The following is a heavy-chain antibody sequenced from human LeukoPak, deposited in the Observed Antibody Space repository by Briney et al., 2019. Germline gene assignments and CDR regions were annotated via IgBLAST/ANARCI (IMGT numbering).Heavy chain of an antibody. CDR1: GGTFSNY. Sequence: ASVKVSCKASGGTFSNYMHWVRQAPGQGPEWMGVISPSGGSTTYAQKFQGRVTLTRDMSTSTDYLELSRLRSEDTAVYYCARDNSVRDEAWWFNPWGQGTLVTVSS. J-gene: IGHJ5*02. CDR3: ARDNSVRDEAWWFNP. D-gene: IGHD5-24*01. V-gene: IGHV1-46*01. CDR2: ISPSGGST.